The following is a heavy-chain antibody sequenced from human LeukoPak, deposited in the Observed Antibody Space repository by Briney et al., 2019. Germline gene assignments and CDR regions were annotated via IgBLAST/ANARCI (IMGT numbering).Heavy chain of an antibody. Sequence: ASVKVSCKASGYTFTSYGIGWVRQAPGQGLEWMGWISAYNGNTNYAQKLQGRVTMTTDTSTSTAYMELRSLRSDDTAVYYCARVRHIVVVVAATPELRKDRWFDPWGQGTLVTVSS. CDR2: ISAYNGNT. D-gene: IGHD2-15*01. V-gene: IGHV1-18*01. CDR1: GYTFTSYG. J-gene: IGHJ5*02. CDR3: ARVRHIVVVVAATPELRKDRWFDP.